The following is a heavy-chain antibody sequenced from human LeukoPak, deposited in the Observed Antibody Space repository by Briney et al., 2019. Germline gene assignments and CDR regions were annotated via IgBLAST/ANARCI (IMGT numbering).Heavy chain of an antibody. CDR1: GFTFSSYG. Sequence: GGSLRLSCAASGFTFSSYGMSWVRQAPGKGLEWVSAISGSGGSTYYADSVKGRFTISRDNSKNTLYLQMNSLRAEDTAVYYCAKDLAYGDYFDYWGQGTLVTVSS. V-gene: IGHV3-23*01. CDR3: AKDLAYGDYFDY. CDR2: ISGSGGST. D-gene: IGHD4-17*01. J-gene: IGHJ4*02.